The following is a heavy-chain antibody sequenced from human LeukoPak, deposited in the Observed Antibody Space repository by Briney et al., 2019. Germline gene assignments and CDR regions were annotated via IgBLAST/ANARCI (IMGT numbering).Heavy chain of an antibody. J-gene: IGHJ5*02. CDR2: IYYSGST. D-gene: IGHD2-15*01. CDR1: GGSISSGDYS. Sequence: SQTLSLTCTVSGGSISSGDYSWSWIRQPPGKGLEWIGYIYYSGSTYYNPSLKSRVTISVDTSKNQFSLKLSSVTAADTAVYYCARVGCSGGSCYPTHWFDPWGQGTLVTVSS. V-gene: IGHV4-30-4*01. CDR3: ARVGCSGGSCYPTHWFDP.